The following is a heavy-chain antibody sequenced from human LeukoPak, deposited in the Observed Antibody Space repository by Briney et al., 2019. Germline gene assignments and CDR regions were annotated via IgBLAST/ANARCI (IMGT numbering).Heavy chain of an antibody. D-gene: IGHD3-22*01. J-gene: IGHJ4*02. CDR1: GITLSNYG. Sequence: GGSLRLSCAVSGITLSNYGMSWVRQAPGKGLEWVAGISDSGGRTNYADSVKGRFTISRDNPKNTLYLQMDSLRAEDTAVYFCAKRGVVIRVILVGFHKEANYFDSWGQGALVTVSS. CDR2: ISDSGGRT. CDR3: AKRGVVIRVILVGFHKEANYFDS. V-gene: IGHV3-23*01.